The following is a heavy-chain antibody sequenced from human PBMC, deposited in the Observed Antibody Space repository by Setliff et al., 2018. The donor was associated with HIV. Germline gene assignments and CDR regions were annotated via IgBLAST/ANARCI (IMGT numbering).Heavy chain of an antibody. CDR2: INVNSGGT. D-gene: IGHD1-26*01. CDR3: ARDHVGHYYHYMDV. Sequence: ASVKVSCKASGYLFTGYYMHWVRQAPGQGLEWMGWINVNSGGTKYAQKFQGRVTMTRDTSISTAYMEVSSLRSDDTAVYYCARDHVGHYYHYMDVWGKGTTVTVSS. CDR1: GYLFTGYY. V-gene: IGHV1-2*02. J-gene: IGHJ6*03.